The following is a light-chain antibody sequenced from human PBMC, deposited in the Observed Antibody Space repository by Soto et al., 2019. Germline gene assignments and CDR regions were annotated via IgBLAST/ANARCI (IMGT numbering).Light chain of an antibody. CDR2: ANT. V-gene: IGLV1-40*01. J-gene: IGLJ3*02. Sequence: QSVLTQPPSVSGAPGQRVTISCTGSSSHIGAGHDVHWYQQIPETAPKLLVSANTNRPSGVPDRFSGSNSGTSASLSITGLQAEDEADYYCQSFDSSLDGWVFGGGTTLTVL. CDR3: QSFDSSLDGWV. CDR1: SSHIGAGHD.